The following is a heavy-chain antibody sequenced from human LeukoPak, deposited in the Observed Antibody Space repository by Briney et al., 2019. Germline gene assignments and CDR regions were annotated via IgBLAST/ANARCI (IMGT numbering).Heavy chain of an antibody. J-gene: IGHJ6*02. CDR3: ARGGGKYYYGSGSFFDYYYYGMDV. CDR2: IYSGGST. Sequence: PGGSLRLSCAASGFTVSSNYMSWVRQAPGKGLEWVSVIYSGGSTYYADSVKGRFTISRQKSKNTLYLQMNSLRGEDSAVYYCARGGGKYYYGSGSFFDYYYYGMDVWGQGTTVTVSS. CDR1: GFTVSSNY. V-gene: IGHV3-53*04. D-gene: IGHD3-10*01.